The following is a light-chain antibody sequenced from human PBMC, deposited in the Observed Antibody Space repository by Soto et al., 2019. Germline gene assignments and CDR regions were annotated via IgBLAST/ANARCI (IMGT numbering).Light chain of an antibody. V-gene: IGKV3-20*01. CDR2: GAY. CDR1: QSVSSSY. Sequence: EIVLTQSPGTLSLSPGERATLSCRASQSVSSSYLAWYQQKPGQAHRLLIYGAYSRHTGIHDRFSGSGSGPDFTLTIRRLEPEDFAVYYCKQYGSSPVTFGQGTKVDIK. J-gene: IGKJ1*01. CDR3: KQYGSSPVT.